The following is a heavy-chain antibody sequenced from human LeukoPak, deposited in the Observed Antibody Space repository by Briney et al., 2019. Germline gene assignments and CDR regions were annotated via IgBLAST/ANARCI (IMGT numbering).Heavy chain of an antibody. J-gene: IGHJ4*02. CDR1: GFTLSNYA. CDR2: ITGSGALT. CDR3: AKDRVDGSGSQFDS. Sequence: PGGSLRLSCAASGFTLSNYAMTWVRQAPGKGLEWVSSITGSGALTYYADYVKGRFTISKDNAMDTLFLQMNSLRADDTAVYYCAKDRVDGSGSQFDSWGQGSLVTVSS. V-gene: IGHV3-23*01. D-gene: IGHD3-10*01.